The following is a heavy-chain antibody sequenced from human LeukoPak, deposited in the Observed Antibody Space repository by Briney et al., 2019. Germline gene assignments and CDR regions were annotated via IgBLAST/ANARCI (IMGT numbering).Heavy chain of an antibody. V-gene: IGHV1-69*05. D-gene: IGHD6-13*01. Sequence: AASVKVSCKASGGTFSSYAISWVRQAPGQGLEWMGGIIPIFGTANYAQKFQGRVTITTDESTSTAYMELSSLRSEDTAVYYCARRVAVAGMFDYWGQGTLVTVSS. CDR3: ARRVAVAGMFDY. CDR1: GGTFSSYA. J-gene: IGHJ4*02. CDR2: IIPIFGTA.